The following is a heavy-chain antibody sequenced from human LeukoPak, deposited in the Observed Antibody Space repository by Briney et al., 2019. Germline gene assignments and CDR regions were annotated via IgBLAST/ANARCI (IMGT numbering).Heavy chain of an antibody. CDR2: IWHDGSPK. V-gene: IGHV3-33*01. J-gene: IGHJ5*02. CDR1: GIPFSKYG. CDR3: AVVIIGGFDP. Sequence: PGRSLRLSCAVSGIPFSKYGMHWVRQAPGKGLEWVATIWHDGSPKMYADSAEGRFTISRDDSKNMLYLQINSLRVEDTAVYYCAVVIIGGFDPWGQGTLVTVSS. D-gene: IGHD4-23*01.